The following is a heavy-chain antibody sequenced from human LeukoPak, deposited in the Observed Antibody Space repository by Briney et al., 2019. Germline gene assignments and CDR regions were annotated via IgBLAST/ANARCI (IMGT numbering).Heavy chain of an antibody. CDR3: ATEDSGRFH. CDR1: GFSFSTYS. J-gene: IGHJ4*02. CDR2: ISSSSSPI. D-gene: IGHD6-19*01. V-gene: IGHV3-48*02. Sequence: GGSLRLSCAASGFSFSTYSMSWVRQAPGKGLEWLSYISSSSSPIYYADSVKGRFTISRDNAKNSLYLDMNSLRDEDTAVYYCATEDSGRFHWGQGTLGNVS.